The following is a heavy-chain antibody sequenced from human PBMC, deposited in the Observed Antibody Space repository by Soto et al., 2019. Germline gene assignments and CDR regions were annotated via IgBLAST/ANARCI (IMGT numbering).Heavy chain of an antibody. J-gene: IGHJ4*02. CDR3: ARDFEVVADTPGY. Sequence: GASLKVSCKASGYTFNSYAMHWVRQAPGQRLEWMGWINAGNGNTKYSQKFQGRVTITRDTSASTAYMELSSLRSEDTAVYYCARDFEVVADTPGYWGQGTLVNVSS. CDR1: GYTFNSYA. CDR2: INAGNGNT. D-gene: IGHD2-15*01. V-gene: IGHV1-3*01.